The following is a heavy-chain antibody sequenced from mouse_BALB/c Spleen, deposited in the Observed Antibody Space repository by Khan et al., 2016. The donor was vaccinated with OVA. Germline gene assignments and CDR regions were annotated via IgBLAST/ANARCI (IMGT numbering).Heavy chain of an antibody. CDR2: ISGDSNTI. J-gene: IGHJ2*01. Sequence: EVELVESGGGLVQPGGSRKLSCAASGFTFNSYGMHWVRQAPEKGLEWVAYISGDSNTIYYADTVKGRFTISRDNPKNTLFLQMTSLMSEDTDMYYCATSYFYGYYFDYWGPGTTLTGS. CDR3: ATSYFYGYYFDY. CDR1: GFTFNSYG. V-gene: IGHV5-17*02. D-gene: IGHD1-1*01.